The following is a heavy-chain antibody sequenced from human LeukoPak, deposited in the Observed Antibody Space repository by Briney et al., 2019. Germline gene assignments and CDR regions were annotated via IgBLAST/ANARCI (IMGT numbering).Heavy chain of an antibody. CDR1: GFTFSSYA. CDR2: ISGSGGST. V-gene: IGHV3-23*01. J-gene: IGHJ4*02. D-gene: IGHD3-22*01. Sequence: PGGSLRLSCAASGFTFSSYAMSWVRQAPGKWLEWVSAISGSGGSTYYADSVKGRFTISRDNSKNTLYLQMNSLRAEDTAVYYCAKAGGSYYDPLWVYWGQGTLVTVSS. CDR3: AKAGGSYYDPLWVY.